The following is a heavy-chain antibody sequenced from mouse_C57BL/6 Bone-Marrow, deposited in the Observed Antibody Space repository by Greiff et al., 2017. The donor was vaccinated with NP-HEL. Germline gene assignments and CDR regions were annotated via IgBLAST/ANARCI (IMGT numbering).Heavy chain of an antibody. Sequence: EVMLVESGEGLVKPGGSLKLSCAASGFTFSSYAMSWVRQTPEKRLEWVAYISSGGDYIYYADTVKGRFTISRDNARNTLYLQMSSLKSEDTAMYYCTKIYYGNYDYYAMGYWGQGTSVTVSS. V-gene: IGHV5-9-1*02. CDR1: GFTFSSYA. CDR3: TKIYYGNYDYYAMGY. J-gene: IGHJ4*01. CDR2: ISSGGDYI. D-gene: IGHD2-1*01.